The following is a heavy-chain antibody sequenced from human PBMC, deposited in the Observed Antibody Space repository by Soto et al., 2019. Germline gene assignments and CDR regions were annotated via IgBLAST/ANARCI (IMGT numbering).Heavy chain of an antibody. CDR3: ARGGPITIFGVVIIPWGYYYGMDV. D-gene: IGHD3-3*01. Sequence: XGTLCLTVAVYGGSFSGYYWSWIRQPPGKGLEWIGEINHSGSTNYNPPLKSRVTISVDTSKNQFSLKLGSVTAADTAVYYCARGGPITIFGVVIIPWGYYYGMDVWGQGTTVTVSS. J-gene: IGHJ6*02. V-gene: IGHV4-34*01. CDR2: INHSGST. CDR1: GGSFSGYY.